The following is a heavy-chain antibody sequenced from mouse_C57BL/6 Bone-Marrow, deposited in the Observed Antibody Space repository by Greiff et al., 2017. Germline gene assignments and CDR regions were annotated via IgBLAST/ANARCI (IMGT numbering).Heavy chain of an antibody. CDR1: GYTFTSYW. J-gene: IGHJ4*01. Sequence: VQLQQPGAELVKPGASVKMSCKASGYTFTSYWITWVKQRPGQGLEWIGDIYPGSGSTNYNEKFKSKATLTVDTSSSTAYMQLSSLTSEDSAVYYCAKDYYYGSSYGVFMDYWGQGTSVTVSS. V-gene: IGHV1-55*01. CDR2: IYPGSGST. CDR3: AKDYYYGSSYGVFMDY. D-gene: IGHD1-1*01.